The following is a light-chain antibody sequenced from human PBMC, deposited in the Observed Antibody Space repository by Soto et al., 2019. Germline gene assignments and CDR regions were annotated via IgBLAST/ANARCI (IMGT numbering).Light chain of an antibody. CDR1: QGVSSN. CDR3: QQHSRSIT. J-gene: IGKJ4*01. Sequence: EIVMTQSPATLSVSPGERATLSCRASQGVSSNLAWYQQKPGQSPRLLIYGASIRATAIPDRFSGSGSGTDFTLTISRLEPEDSAVYYCQQHSRSITFGGGTKVDIK. CDR2: GAS. V-gene: IGKV3-20*01.